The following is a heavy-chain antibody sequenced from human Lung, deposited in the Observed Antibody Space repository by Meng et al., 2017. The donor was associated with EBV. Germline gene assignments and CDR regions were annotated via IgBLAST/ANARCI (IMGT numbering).Heavy chain of an antibody. J-gene: IGHJ2*01. CDR2: RYYRSKWYN. Sequence: QVKRTQLGPGLVKTSPNLPITVVKHGDSVPSSSAAWTWIRQSPSRGLEWLGRRYYRSKWYNDYEVFVKSRITINPDTSKNQFSLQLNSVTPEDTAVYYCARGATSVFDLWGRGTLVTVSS. CDR1: GDSVPSSSAA. CDR3: ARGATSVFDL. V-gene: IGHV6-1*01.